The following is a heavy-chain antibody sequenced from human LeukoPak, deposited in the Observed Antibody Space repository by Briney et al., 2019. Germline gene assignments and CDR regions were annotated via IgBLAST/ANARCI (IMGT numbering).Heavy chain of an antibody. CDR3: ARLMVRGVIFFDY. D-gene: IGHD3-10*01. Sequence: PSETLSLTCAVSGGSISSGGYSWSWIRQPPGKGLEWIGYIYHSGSTYYNPSLKSRVTISVDRSKNQFSLKLSSVTAADTAVYYCARLMVRGVIFFDYWGQGTLVTVSS. V-gene: IGHV4-30-2*01. CDR2: IYHSGST. J-gene: IGHJ4*02. CDR1: GGSISSGGYS.